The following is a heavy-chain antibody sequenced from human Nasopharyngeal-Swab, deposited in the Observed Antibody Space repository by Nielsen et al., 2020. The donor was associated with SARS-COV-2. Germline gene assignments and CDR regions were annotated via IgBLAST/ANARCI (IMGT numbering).Heavy chain of an antibody. J-gene: IGHJ6*03. CDR2: ISYDGSNK. CDR3: ARGRTLNRDYYYYMGV. V-gene: IGHV3-30-3*01. CDR1: GFTFSSYA. Sequence: GGSLRLSCAASGFTFSSYAMHWVRQAPGKGLEWVAVISYDGSNKYYADSVKGRFTISRDNSKNTLYLQMNSLRAEDTAVYYCARGRTLNRDYYYYMGVWGKGTTVTVSS.